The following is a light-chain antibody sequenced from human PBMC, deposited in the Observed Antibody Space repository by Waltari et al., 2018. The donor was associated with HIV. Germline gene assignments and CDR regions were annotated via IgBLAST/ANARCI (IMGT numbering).Light chain of an antibody. CDR2: RNN. CDR3: ATWDDSLSVVV. CDR1: SYNIGRNY. V-gene: IGLV1-47*01. J-gene: IGLJ2*01. Sequence: QSVLTQPPSASGTPGQRVHISCSGSSYNIGRNYVYWYQQLHGPAPKLLIYRNNQRPSGVPDRFSGSKSGPASSLAISGLRSEDEADYYCATWDDSLSVVVFGGGTKLTVL.